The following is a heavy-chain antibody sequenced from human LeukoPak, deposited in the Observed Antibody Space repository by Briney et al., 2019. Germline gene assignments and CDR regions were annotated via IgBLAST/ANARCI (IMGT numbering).Heavy chain of an antibody. CDR1: GFTFSSYS. Sequence: GGSLRLSCAASGFTFSSYSMNWVRQVPGKGLEWVSSISSSSSYIYYADSVKGRFTISRDNAKNSLYLQMNSLRAEDTAVYYCASNGGYQLLPGYWGQGTLVTVSS. D-gene: IGHD2-2*01. V-gene: IGHV3-21*01. CDR2: ISSSSSYI. J-gene: IGHJ4*02. CDR3: ASNGGYQLLPGY.